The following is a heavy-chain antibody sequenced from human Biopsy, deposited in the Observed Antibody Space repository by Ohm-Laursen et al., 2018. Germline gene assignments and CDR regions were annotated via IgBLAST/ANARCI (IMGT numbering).Heavy chain of an antibody. D-gene: IGHD3-22*01. CDR3: ARDRGYYSDRTVPGYFDL. J-gene: IGHJ2*01. CDR1: GDSISSYY. V-gene: IGHV4-59*01. Sequence: SETLSLTCTVSGDSISSYYWSWIRQPPGKGLQWIGYVYYTGSTDYNPSLQSRVTISVDTSKNRFSLRSRSVTPADTAIYYCARDRGYYSDRTVPGYFDLWGRGTLVTISS. CDR2: VYYTGST.